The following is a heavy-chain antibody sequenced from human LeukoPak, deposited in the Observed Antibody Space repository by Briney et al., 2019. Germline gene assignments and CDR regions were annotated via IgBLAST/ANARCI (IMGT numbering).Heavy chain of an antibody. CDR3: AKTRPLDSSSWSHGDY. J-gene: IGHJ4*02. D-gene: IGHD6-13*01. CDR2: ISGSGDST. Sequence: GGSLRLSCAASGFTFTSYSMSWVRQAPGKGLEWVSAISGSGDSTYYGDSVKGRFTISRDNSKNTLYLQMNSLRAEDTAVYYCAKTRPLDSSSWSHGDYWGQGTLVTVSS. CDR1: GFTFTSYS. V-gene: IGHV3-23*01.